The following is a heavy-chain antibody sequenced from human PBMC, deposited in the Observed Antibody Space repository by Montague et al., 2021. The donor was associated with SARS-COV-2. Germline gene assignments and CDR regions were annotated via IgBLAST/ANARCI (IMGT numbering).Heavy chain of an antibody. Sequence: PALVKPTQTLTLTCTFSGFSLSTSGMCVSWIRQPPGKALEWLARIDWDDDKYYSTSLETRLTISKDTSKNQVVLTMTNMDPVDTATYYCAHDRVTMIVVAKADAFDIWGQGTMVTVSS. V-gene: IGHV2-70*11. D-gene: IGHD3-22*01. CDR2: IDWDDDK. J-gene: IGHJ3*02. CDR3: AHDRVTMIVVAKADAFDI. CDR1: GFSLSTSGMC.